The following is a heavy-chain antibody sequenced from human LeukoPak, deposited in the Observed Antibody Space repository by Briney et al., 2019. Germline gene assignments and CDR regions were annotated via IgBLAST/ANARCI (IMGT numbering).Heavy chain of an antibody. CDR2: ISGSGGST. CDR1: GFTFSSYA. Sequence: GGSLRLSCAASGFTFSSYAMSWVRPAPGKGLEWVSAISGSGGSTYYADSVKGRFTISRDNSKNTLYLQMNSLRAEDTAVYYCSKVSDFRSGVFDYWGQGSLATVSS. V-gene: IGHV3-23*01. J-gene: IGHJ4*02. D-gene: IGHD3-3*01. CDR3: SKVSDFRSGVFDY.